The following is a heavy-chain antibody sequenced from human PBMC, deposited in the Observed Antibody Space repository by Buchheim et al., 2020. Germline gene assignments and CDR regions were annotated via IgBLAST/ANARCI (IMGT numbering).Heavy chain of an antibody. V-gene: IGHV4-59*08. J-gene: IGHJ4*02. Sequence: QVQLQESGPGLVKPSETLSLTCTVSGGSISSYYWSWIRQPPGKGLEWIGYIYYSGSTNYNPSLKSRVTISVDTSKNQFSLKLSSVTAEDTAVYYCARLRWLQLIDYWGQGTL. D-gene: IGHD5-24*01. CDR2: IYYSGST. CDR3: ARLRWLQLIDY. CDR1: GGSISSYY.